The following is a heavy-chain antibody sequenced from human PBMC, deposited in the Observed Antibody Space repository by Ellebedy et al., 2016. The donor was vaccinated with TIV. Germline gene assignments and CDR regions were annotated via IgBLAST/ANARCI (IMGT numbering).Heavy chain of an antibody. J-gene: IGHJ3*02. CDR3: ATYNGIPTDAFDI. CDR1: GYTFTGYY. CDR2: INPNSGGT. D-gene: IGHD5-24*01. V-gene: IGHV1-2*02. Sequence: ASVTVSCKASGYTFTGYYMHWVRQAPGQGLEWMGWINPNSGGTTYAQKFQGRVTMTRDTSISTAYMELSRLRSDDTAVYYCATYNGIPTDAFDIWGQGTMVTVSS.